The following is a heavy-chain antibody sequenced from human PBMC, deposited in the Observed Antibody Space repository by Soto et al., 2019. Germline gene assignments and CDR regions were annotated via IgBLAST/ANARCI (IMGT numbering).Heavy chain of an antibody. CDR1: GYAFTTYN. V-gene: IGHV1-8*01. J-gene: IGHJ5*02. Sequence: QVQLVQSGAEVKKPGASVTVSCKASGYAFTTYNINWLRQATGQGLEWMGWTNPNSGHTGYAQKFQGRVTXXRDTSTNTAYMELSSLRSEDTAVYYCTRGHNWFDPWGQGTLVIVSS. CDR2: TNPNSGHT. CDR3: TRGHNWFDP.